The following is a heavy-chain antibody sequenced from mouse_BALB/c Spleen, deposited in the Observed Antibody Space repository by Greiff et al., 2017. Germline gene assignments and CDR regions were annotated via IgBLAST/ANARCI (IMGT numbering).Heavy chain of an antibody. CDR2: IDPANGNT. CDR1: GFNIKDTY. J-gene: IGHJ1*01. D-gene: IGHD2-1*01. CDR3: ARNGNYGGYFDV. V-gene: IGHV14-3*02. Sequence: VHVKQSGAELVKPGASVKLSCTASGFNIKDTYMHWVKQRPEQGLEWIGRIDPANGNTKYDPKFQGKATITADTSSNTAYLQLSSLTSEDTAVYYCARNGNYGGYFDVWGAGTTVTVSS.